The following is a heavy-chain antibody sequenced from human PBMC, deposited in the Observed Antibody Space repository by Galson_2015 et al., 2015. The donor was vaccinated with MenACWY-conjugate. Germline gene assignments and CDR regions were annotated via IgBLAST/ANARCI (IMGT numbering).Heavy chain of an antibody. CDR1: GFTFSSYW. CDR2: VNSDGSGT. D-gene: IGHD3-16*01. V-gene: IGHV3-74*01. J-gene: IGHJ6*03. CDR3: ARSYVPGSDRKNYYMDV. Sequence: SLRLSCAASGFTFSSYWMHWVRQAPGKGLVWVSRVNSDGSGTGYADSVKGRFTISRDNAKNMLFLQMNSLKVEDTAVYYCARSYVPGSDRKNYYMDVWGRRTTVTVSS.